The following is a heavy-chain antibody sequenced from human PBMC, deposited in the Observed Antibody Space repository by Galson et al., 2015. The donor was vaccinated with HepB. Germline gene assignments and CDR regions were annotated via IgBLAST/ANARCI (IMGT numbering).Heavy chain of an antibody. Sequence: SLRLSCAASGFTFSGSAIHWVRQTSGKGLEWVGRIRSKASNYVTAYNASLKGRVTIPRDDSKNPAYLHMRSLRTEDTAVYYCTRLAYLSGYSSSWGQGTLVTVSS. V-gene: IGHV3-73*01. CDR3: TRLAYLSGYSSS. J-gene: IGHJ4*02. CDR2: IRSKASNYVT. CDR1: GFTFSGSA. D-gene: IGHD6-13*01.